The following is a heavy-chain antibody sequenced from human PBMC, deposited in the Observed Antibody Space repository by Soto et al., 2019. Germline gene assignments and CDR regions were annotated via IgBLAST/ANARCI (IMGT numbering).Heavy chain of an antibody. Sequence: SQTLSLTCAISGDSVSSNSATWNWIRQSPSRGLEWLGRTYYRSKWYNDYAVSVKSRLTINPDTSKNQFYLQLNSVTPEDTAVYYCASGGSSIAAREGYYYYGMDVWGQGTTVTVSS. J-gene: IGHJ6*02. CDR2: TYYRSKWYN. CDR1: GDSVSSNSAT. V-gene: IGHV6-1*01. D-gene: IGHD6-6*01. CDR3: ASGGSSIAAREGYYYYGMDV.